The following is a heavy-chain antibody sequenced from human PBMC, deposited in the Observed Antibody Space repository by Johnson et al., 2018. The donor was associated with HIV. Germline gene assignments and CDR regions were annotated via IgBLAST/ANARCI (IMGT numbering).Heavy chain of an antibody. CDR2: IYSGGST. V-gene: IGHV3-66*01. CDR1: GFTVSSNY. Sequence: VLLVESGGGLVQPGGSLRLSCAASGFTVSSNYMSWVRQAPGKGLEWVSVIYSGGSTYYADSVKGRFTISRDNSKNTLYLQMNSLRAEDTAVYYCVTLVVAPPFHIWGQGTMVTVSS. CDR3: VTLVVAPPFHI. J-gene: IGHJ3*02. D-gene: IGHD2-15*01.